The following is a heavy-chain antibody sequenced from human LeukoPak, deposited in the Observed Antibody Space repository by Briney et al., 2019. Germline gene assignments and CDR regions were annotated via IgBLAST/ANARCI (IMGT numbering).Heavy chain of an antibody. CDR1: GFTFSDYY. CDR3: ARAFFEIGMFRGSSWTTVDY. D-gene: IGHD6-13*01. J-gene: IGHJ4*02. V-gene: IGHV3-11*01. Sequence: GGSLRLSCAASGFTFSDYYMSWIRQAPGKGLEWVSYISSSGSTIYYADSVKGRFTISRDNAKNSLYLQMNSLRAEDTAVYYCARAFFEIGMFRGSSWTTVDYWGQGTLVTVSS. CDR2: ISSSGSTI.